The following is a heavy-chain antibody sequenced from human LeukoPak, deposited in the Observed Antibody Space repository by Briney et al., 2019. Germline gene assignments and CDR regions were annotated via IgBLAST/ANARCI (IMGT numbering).Heavy chain of an antibody. Sequence: GGSLRLSCAASGFTFSNYWMSWVRQAPGKGLEWVANIKEDGSEKYYVDSVKGRFSISRDNAKNSLYLQTNSLRAEDTALYYCARLRVVWDLDDAFDIWGQGTMVIVSS. CDR1: GFTFSNYW. V-gene: IGHV3-7*03. D-gene: IGHD1-26*01. CDR3: ARLRVVWDLDDAFDI. J-gene: IGHJ3*02. CDR2: IKEDGSEK.